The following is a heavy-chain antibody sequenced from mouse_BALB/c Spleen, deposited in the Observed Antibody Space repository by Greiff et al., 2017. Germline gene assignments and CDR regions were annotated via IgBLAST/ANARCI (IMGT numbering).Heavy chain of an antibody. J-gene: IGHJ4*01. V-gene: IGHV6-6*02. CDR3: TRHDFYAMDY. CDR1: GFTFSNYW. Sequence: EVMLVESGGGLVQPGGSMKLSCVASGFTFSNYWMNWVRQSPEKGLEWVAEIRLKSNNYATHYAESVKGRFTISRDDSNSSVYLQMNNLRAKDTGIYYSTRHDFYAMDYWGQGTSVTVSS. CDR2: IRLKSNNYAT.